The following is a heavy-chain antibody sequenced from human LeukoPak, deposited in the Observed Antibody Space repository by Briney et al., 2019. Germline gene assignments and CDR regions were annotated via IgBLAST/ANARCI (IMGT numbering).Heavy chain of an antibody. CDR2: ISSSGSTI. D-gene: IGHD6-6*01. CDR1: GFTFSSYE. CDR3: ARGGLVAARYPFDY. V-gene: IGHV3-48*03. J-gene: IGHJ4*02. Sequence: GGSLRLSCAASGFTFSSYEMNWVRQAPGQGLEWVSYISSSGSTIYYADSVKGRFTISRDNAKNSLYLQMNSLRAEDTAVYYCARGGLVAARYPFDYWGQGTLVTVTS.